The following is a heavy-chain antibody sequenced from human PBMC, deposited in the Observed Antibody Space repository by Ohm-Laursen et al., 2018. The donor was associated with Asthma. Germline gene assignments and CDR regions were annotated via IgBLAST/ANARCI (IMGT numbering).Heavy chain of an antibody. V-gene: IGHV1-69*01. CDR1: GYTFTSYV. Sequence: SSVKVSCKASGYTFTSYVMNWVRQAPGQGLEWMGGIIPIFHTKKYGQKFQGRVTINADASTSTAYMELSTLRSEDTAVYYCAREGVLSYAFDIWGQGTMVTVSS. CDR2: IIPIFHTK. D-gene: IGHD1-26*01. CDR3: AREGVLSYAFDI. J-gene: IGHJ3*02.